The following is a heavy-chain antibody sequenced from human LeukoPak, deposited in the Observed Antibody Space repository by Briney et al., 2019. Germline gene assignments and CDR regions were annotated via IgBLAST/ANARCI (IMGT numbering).Heavy chain of an antibody. CDR3: ARGDFWDNGFADD. CDR1: GYTFTSSA. V-gene: IGHV1-3*01. Sequence: ASVKVSCKASGYTFTSSAMHWVRQAPGQRLEWMGWINAGNGNTKYSQKFQGRVTITRDTSASTAYMELSSLRSEDTAVYYCARGDFWDNGFADDWGQGTLVTVSS. CDR2: INAGNGNT. J-gene: IGHJ4*02. D-gene: IGHD3-3*01.